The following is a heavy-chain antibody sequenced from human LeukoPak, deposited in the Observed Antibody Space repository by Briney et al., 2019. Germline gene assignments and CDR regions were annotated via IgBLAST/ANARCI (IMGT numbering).Heavy chain of an antibody. D-gene: IGHD5/OR15-5a*01. CDR3: AKDVEYECLRLPAA. J-gene: IGHJ4*02. Sequence: QPGGSLRLSCAASGFTFSSYAMSWVRQAPGKGLEWVSAISGSGGSTYYADSVKGRFTISRDNSKNTLYLQMNSLRAEDTAVYYCAKDVEYECLRLPAAWGQGTLVTVSS. CDR2: ISGSGGST. V-gene: IGHV3-23*01. CDR1: GFTFSSYA.